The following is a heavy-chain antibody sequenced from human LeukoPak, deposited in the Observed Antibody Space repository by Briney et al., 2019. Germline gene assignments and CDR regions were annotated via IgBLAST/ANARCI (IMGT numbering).Heavy chain of an antibody. D-gene: IGHD3-3*01. CDR2: ISAYNGNT. CDR1: GYTFTSYG. CDR3: ARDYDFWSGYSNSDY. Sequence: ASVKVSCKASGYTFTSYGISWVRQAPGQGLEWMGWISAYNGNTNYAQKLQGRVTMTTDTSTSTAYMELRSLRSDDTAVYYCARDYDFWSGYSNSDYWGQGTLVTASS. J-gene: IGHJ4*02. V-gene: IGHV1-18*01.